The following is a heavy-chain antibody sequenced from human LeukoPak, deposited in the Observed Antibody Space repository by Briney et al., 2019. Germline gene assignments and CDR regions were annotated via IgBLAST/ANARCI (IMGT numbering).Heavy chain of an antibody. CDR2: ITTSSTYM. J-gene: IGHJ4*02. CDR1: GFTFSAYN. D-gene: IGHD6-13*01. V-gene: IGHV3-21*01. Sequence: GGSLRLSCAASGFTFSAYNMNWVRRTPGKGLEWVSSITTSSTYMFYADSVRGRFTISRDNAENSLYLQMNSLRDEDTAVYYCAKDAPSSSWLTLDYWGQGTLVTVSS. CDR3: AKDAPSSSWLTLDY.